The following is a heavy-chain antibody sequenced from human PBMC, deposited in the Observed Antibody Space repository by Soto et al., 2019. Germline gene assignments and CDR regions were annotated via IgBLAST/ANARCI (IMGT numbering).Heavy chain of an antibody. J-gene: IGHJ4*02. Sequence: VQLVQSGAEVKKPGASVRISCTASGISYSTYVIHWVRQAPGQGLEWMGWINAGNGDTRYSQRFQGRVTLTRDTSATTTYMDLSSLRSEDTSIYYCARAISGYVTWGQGTLVNVSS. CDR2: INAGNGDT. D-gene: IGHD5-12*01. CDR1: GISYSTYV. V-gene: IGHV1-3*01. CDR3: ARAISGYVT.